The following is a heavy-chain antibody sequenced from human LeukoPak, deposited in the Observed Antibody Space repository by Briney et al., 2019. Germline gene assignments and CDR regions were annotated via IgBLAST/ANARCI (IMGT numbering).Heavy chain of an antibody. J-gene: IGHJ5*02. CDR1: GGSISSSGYS. D-gene: IGHD2-21*02. Sequence: TLSLTCAVSGGSISSSGYSWSWIRQPPGKGLEWIGYIHHTGSTYYNPSLKSRVTISVDRSKNQFSLKLSSVTAADTAMYFCARTPTYCGGDCYYFDPWGQGTLVTVSS. CDR2: IHHTGST. CDR3: ARTPTYCGGDCYYFDP. V-gene: IGHV4-30-2*01.